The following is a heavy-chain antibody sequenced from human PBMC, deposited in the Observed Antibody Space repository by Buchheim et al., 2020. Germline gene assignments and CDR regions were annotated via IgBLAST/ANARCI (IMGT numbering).Heavy chain of an antibody. V-gene: IGHV3-74*01. CDR3: TRDSNHLRSNIYYYNGMDV. CDR1: GFTFSSHW. Sequence: EVQLVESGGGSVQPVESLRLSCAASGFTFSSHWMHWVRQAPGEGLTWVSRIDPDGSSPAYADSVKGRFTISRDNAKNMLYLQMNSLRAEDTAVYYCTRDSNHLRSNIYYYNGMDVWGQGTT. CDR2: IDPDGSSP. D-gene: IGHD1-14*01. J-gene: IGHJ6*02.